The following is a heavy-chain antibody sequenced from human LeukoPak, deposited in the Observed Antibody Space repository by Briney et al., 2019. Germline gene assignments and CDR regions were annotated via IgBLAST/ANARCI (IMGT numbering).Heavy chain of an antibody. CDR2: IYHSGST. CDR3: AREGHYYDSSGQDY. Sequence: SETLSLTCAVSGYSISSGYYWGWIRQPPGKGLEWIGNIYHSGSTYYNSSLKSRVTISVDTSKNQFSLKLSSVTAADTAVYYCAREGHYYDSSGQDYWGQGTLVTVSS. D-gene: IGHD3-22*01. V-gene: IGHV4-38-2*02. CDR1: GYSISSGYY. J-gene: IGHJ4*02.